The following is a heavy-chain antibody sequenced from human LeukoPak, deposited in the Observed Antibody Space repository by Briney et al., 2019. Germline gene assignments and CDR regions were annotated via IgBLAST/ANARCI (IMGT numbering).Heavy chain of an antibody. CDR2: MSSDGNAI. V-gene: IGHV3-30-3*02. CDR1: GVTFTAYI. CDR3: AKISPYGGNSA. D-gene: IGHD4-23*01. J-gene: IGHJ4*02. Sequence: GGSLRLSCAASGVTFTAYIIHWVRQAPGKGLEWVAVMSSDGNAIFYADSVKGRFTISRDNSKNTLYLQMNSLRAEDTAVYYCAKISPYGGNSAWGQGSLVTVS.